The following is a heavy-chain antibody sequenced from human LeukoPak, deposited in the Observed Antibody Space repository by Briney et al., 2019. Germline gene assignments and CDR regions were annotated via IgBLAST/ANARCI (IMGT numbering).Heavy chain of an antibody. D-gene: IGHD2-8*01. CDR3: ARRPYCSNGICYKRPFDY. J-gene: IGHJ4*02. CDR1: GGSISSSNYY. V-gene: IGHV4-39*07. CDR2: IYYSGST. Sequence: PSETLSLTCIVSGGSISSSNYYWDWIRQPPGKVLEWIGSIYYSGSTYYNPSLKSRVTISVDTSKNQFSLKLSSVTAADTAVYYCARRPYCSNGICYKRPFDYWGQGTLVTVSS.